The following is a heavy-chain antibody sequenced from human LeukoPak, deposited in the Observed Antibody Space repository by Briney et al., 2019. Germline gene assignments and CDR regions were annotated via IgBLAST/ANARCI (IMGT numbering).Heavy chain of an antibody. CDR2: INPSGGST. D-gene: IGHD6-6*01. Sequence: ASVKVSCKASGYTFTSYYMHLVRRAPGQGLEWMGIINPSGGSTSYAQKFQSRVTMTRDTSTSTVYMELSSLRSEDTAVYYCARVGSSSDFDYWGQGTLVTVSS. J-gene: IGHJ4*02. V-gene: IGHV1-46*01. CDR3: ARVGSSSDFDY. CDR1: GYTFTSYY.